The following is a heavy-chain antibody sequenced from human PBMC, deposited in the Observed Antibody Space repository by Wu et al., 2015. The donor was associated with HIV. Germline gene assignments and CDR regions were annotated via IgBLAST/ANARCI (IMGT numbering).Heavy chain of an antibody. D-gene: IGHD4-17*01. V-gene: IGHV1-69*15. Sequence: QIQLVQSGAEVRKPGASVKVSCKASGYSFSDFGFHWVRQAPGQGLEWMGRIIPIFGTANYAQKFQGRVTITADESTSAAYMELSSLRSEDTAVYYCARMGWSTTVTPIDYWGQGTLVTVSS. CDR1: GYSFSDFG. J-gene: IGHJ4*02. CDR2: IIPIFGTA. CDR3: ARMGWSTTVTPIDY.